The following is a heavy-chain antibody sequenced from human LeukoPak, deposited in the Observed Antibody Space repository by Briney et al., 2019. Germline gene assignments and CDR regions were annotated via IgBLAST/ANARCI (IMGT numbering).Heavy chain of an antibody. D-gene: IGHD5-18*01. CDR3: ARDNTAMAPDY. J-gene: IGHJ4*02. Sequence: GGSLRLSCAASGFTFSSYSMNWVRQAPGKGLEWVSSISSSSSYIYYADSVKGRFTISRDNAKNSLYLQMNSLRAGDTAVYYCARDNTAMAPDYWGQGTLVTVSS. CDR1: GFTFSSYS. CDR2: ISSSSSYI. V-gene: IGHV3-21*01.